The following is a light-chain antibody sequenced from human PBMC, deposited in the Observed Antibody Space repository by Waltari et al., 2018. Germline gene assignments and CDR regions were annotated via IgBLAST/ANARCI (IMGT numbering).Light chain of an antibody. CDR3: AAWDDSVNGLV. Sequence: QSVLTQAPSASVAPGQRVTISCSGGTSNIETNFVNWYQHLPGSAPKLLIFSNYRRPTGVPARFSGSKAGTSASLSIRGVQSEDEADYYCAAWDDSVNGLVFGGGTKLTVL. J-gene: IGLJ3*02. V-gene: IGLV1-44*01. CDR1: TSNIETNF. CDR2: SNY.